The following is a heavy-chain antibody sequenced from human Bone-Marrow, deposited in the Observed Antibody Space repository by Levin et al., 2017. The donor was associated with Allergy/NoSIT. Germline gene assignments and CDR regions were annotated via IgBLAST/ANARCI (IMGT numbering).Heavy chain of an antibody. Sequence: GESLKISCVVSGFTFSSYGMHWVRQAPGKGLEWVAGISYDGKKINYADSVKGRFTISRDNSKNTAYLQMNSLRSEDTSVFYCAGVVGSTAYFDYWGQGTQVTVSS. J-gene: IGHJ4*02. CDR3: AGVVGSTAYFDY. CDR2: ISYDGKKI. V-gene: IGHV3-30*03. CDR1: GFTFSSYG. D-gene: IGHD1-26*01.